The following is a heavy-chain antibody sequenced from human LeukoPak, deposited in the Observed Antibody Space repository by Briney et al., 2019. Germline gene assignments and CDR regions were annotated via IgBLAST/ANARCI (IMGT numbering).Heavy chain of an antibody. Sequence: GGSLRLSCAASGFTFSSYAMSWVRQAPGKGLEWVSAISGSGGSTYYADSVKGRFTISRVNSKNTLYLQMNSLRAEDTAVYYCAKGGVEWELLGWFDPWGQGTLVTVSS. J-gene: IGHJ5*02. CDR3: AKGGVEWELLGWFDP. CDR2: ISGSGGST. V-gene: IGHV3-23*01. D-gene: IGHD1-26*01. CDR1: GFTFSSYA.